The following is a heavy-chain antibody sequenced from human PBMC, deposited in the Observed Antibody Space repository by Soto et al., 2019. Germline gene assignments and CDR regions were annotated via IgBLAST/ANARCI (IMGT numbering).Heavy chain of an antibody. CDR1: GYSISSGYY. V-gene: IGHV4-38-2*01. CDR3: ARGGTTVRKNWFDP. Sequence: PSETLSLTCAVSGYSISSGYYWGWIRQPPGKGLEWIGSIYHSGSTYYNPSLKSRVTISVDTSKDQFSLKLSSVTAADTAVYYCARGGTTVRKNWFDPWGQGTLVTVSS. CDR2: IYHSGST. J-gene: IGHJ5*02. D-gene: IGHD4-17*01.